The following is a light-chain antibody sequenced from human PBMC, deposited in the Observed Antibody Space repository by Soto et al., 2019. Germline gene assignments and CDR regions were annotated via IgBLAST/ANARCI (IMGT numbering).Light chain of an antibody. V-gene: IGLV2-14*01. CDR2: EVS. J-gene: IGLJ2*01. Sequence: QSVLTQPASVSGSPGQSITISCTGTSSDVGGYKYVSWYQQHPDKAPKLIIFEVSNRPSGISSRFSGSKSGNTASLTISGLQAADEADYYCASYTSSSTSVIFGRATKVTVL. CDR1: SSDVGGYKY. CDR3: ASYTSSSTSVI.